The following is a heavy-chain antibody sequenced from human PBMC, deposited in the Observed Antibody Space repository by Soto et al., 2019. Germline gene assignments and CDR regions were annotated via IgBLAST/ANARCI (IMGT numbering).Heavy chain of an antibody. J-gene: IGHJ4*02. Sequence: GGSLRLSCAASGFTFSDYYMSWIRQAPGKGLEWVSYISSSSSYTNYADSVKGRFTISTDNAKNSLYLQMNSLRAEDTAVYYCARDHHRYSGYDYVDYWGQGTLVTVSS. CDR3: ARDHHRYSGYDYVDY. D-gene: IGHD5-12*01. V-gene: IGHV3-11*05. CDR1: GFTFSDYY. CDR2: ISSSSSYT.